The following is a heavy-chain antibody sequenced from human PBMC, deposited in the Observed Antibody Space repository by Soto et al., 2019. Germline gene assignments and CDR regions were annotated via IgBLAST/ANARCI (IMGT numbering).Heavy chain of an antibody. CDR2: ISSSSSYI. D-gene: IGHD2-2*01. J-gene: IGHJ4*02. V-gene: IGHV3-21*01. Sequence: PGGSLRLSCAASGFTFSSYSMNWVRQAPGKGLEWVSSISSSSSYIYYADSVKGRFTISRDNAKNSLYLQMNSLRAEDTAVYYCAREVYQLLSYFDYWGQGTLVTVSS. CDR1: GFTFSSYS. CDR3: AREVYQLLSYFDY.